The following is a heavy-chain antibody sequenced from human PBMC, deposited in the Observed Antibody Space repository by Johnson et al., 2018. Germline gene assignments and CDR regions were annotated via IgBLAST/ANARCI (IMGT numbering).Heavy chain of an antibody. CDR2: VYYSGST. CDR3: GRNAIGPTGIDP. D-gene: IGHD1-14*01. CDR1: GGSVSISSHY. Sequence: QLQESGPGLVKPSETLSLTCTVSGGSVSISSHYWGWIRQAPGKGLEWIASVYYSGSTYYNTSLKSRVTISVDTSKNQFSLKLDSMTATDTAVYYCGRNAIGPTGIDPWGQGTLVTVSP. J-gene: IGHJ5*02. V-gene: IGHV4-39*01.